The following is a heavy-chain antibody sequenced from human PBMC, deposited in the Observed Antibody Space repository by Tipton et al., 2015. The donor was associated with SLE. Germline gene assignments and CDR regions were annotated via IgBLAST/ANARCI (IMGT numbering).Heavy chain of an antibody. Sequence: VQLVQSGAEVKKPGDSLKISCKGSGYSFTSYWIGWVRQMPGKGLEWMGIIYPGDSDTRYSPSFQGQVTIPAATSISTAYLQWSSLKASDTAMYYCARVNGSGRDVVAVPLDYWGQGTLVTVSS. CDR3: ARVNGSGRDVVAVPLDY. CDR2: IYPGDSDT. D-gene: IGHD3-10*01. V-gene: IGHV5-51*03. J-gene: IGHJ4*02. CDR1: GYSFTSYW.